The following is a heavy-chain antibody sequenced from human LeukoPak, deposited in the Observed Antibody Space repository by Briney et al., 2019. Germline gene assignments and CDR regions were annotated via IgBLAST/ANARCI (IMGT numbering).Heavy chain of an antibody. V-gene: IGHV4-30-4*02. CDR3: ARGSGWYEFDY. J-gene: IGHJ4*02. CDR2: IFYLGST. CDR1: GGSISSGNYY. D-gene: IGHD6-19*01. Sequence: SETLSLTCTVSGGSISSGNYYWSWIRQPPGKGLEWIGYIFYLGSTYYNPSLKSRVSISVNTFKNQFSLKLTAVTAADTAVYYCARGSGWYEFDYWGQGTLVTVSS.